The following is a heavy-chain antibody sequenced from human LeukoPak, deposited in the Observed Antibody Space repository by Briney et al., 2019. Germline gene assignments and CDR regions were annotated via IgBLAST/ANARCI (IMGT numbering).Heavy chain of an antibody. D-gene: IGHD3-10*01. CDR3: ARDSGSYYSTDYYFDY. CDR2: IYYSGST. J-gene: IGHJ4*02. CDR1: GGSMSSYY. Sequence: SETLSLTCTVSGGSMSSYYWNWIRQPPGKGLEWIGYIYYSGSTNYNPSLKSRATISVDPSKNQFSLKLSSVTAADTAVYYCARDSGSYYSTDYYFDYWGQGTLVTVSS. V-gene: IGHV4-59*01.